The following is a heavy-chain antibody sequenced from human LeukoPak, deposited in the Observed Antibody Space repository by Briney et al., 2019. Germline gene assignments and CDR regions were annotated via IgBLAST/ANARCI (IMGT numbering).Heavy chain of an antibody. Sequence: ASVKVSCKASGYTFTSYGISWVRQAPGQGLEWMGGIIPIFGTANYAQKFQGRVTITADESTSTAYMELSSLRSEDTAVYYCARMGPQFLSYYYDSSGYQFDYWGQGTLVTVSS. J-gene: IGHJ4*02. V-gene: IGHV1-69*13. CDR3: ARMGPQFLSYYYDSSGYQFDY. CDR2: IIPIFGTA. D-gene: IGHD3-22*01. CDR1: GYTFTSYG.